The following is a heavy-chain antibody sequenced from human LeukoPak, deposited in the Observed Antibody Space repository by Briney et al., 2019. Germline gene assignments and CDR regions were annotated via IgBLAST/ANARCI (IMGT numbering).Heavy chain of an antibody. D-gene: IGHD2-2*01. V-gene: IGHV1-18*01. J-gene: IGHJ5*02. CDR3: ARVRVVPAAITPTGINWFDP. Sequence: ASVKVSCKASGYTFTSYGISWVRQAPGQGLEWMGWISAYNGNTNYAQKLQGRVTMTTDTSTSAAYMELRSLRSDDTAVYYCARVRVVPAAITPTGINWFDPWGQGTLVTVSS. CDR2: ISAYNGNT. CDR1: GYTFTSYG.